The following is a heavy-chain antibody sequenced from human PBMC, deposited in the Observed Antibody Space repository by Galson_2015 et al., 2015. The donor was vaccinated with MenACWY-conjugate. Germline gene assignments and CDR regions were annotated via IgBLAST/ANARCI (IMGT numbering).Heavy chain of an antibody. J-gene: IGHJ4*02. CDR3: SHQASVLGDFDHN. D-gene: IGHD4-17*01. CDR2: IRSKRGGGTT. V-gene: IGHV3-15*07. CDR1: GFTFTDAW. Sequence: SLRLSCAVSGFTFTDAWMNWVRQAPGRGLEWVGRIRSKRGGGTTDYAAPVKGRFTILRNKSKNTVYMQMNSLKIEDTAVYNCSHQASVLGDFDHNWGQGTLVTVSS.